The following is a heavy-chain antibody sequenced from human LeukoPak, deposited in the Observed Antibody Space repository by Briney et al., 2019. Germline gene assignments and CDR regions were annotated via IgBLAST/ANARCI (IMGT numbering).Heavy chain of an antibody. CDR3: ARVRATFSPHFDN. J-gene: IGHJ4*02. Sequence: PGGSLRLSCAASGFTFSSYWMHWGRQAPGKGLMWVSRINSDGSITSYADSVKGRFTISRDNAKNTLYVQMNSLRAEDTAVYYCARVRATFSPHFDNWGQGTLVTVSS. D-gene: IGHD5-12*01. CDR1: GFTFSSYW. CDR2: INSDGSIT. V-gene: IGHV3-74*01.